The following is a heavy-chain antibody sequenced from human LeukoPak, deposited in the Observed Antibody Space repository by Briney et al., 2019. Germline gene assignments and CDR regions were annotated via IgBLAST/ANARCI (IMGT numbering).Heavy chain of an antibody. CDR1: GYTFTGYY. Sequence: ASVKVSCKASGYTFTGYYIHWVRQAPEQGLEWMGWINPNSGGTNYAQKFQGRVTMTRGTSISTAYMELTRLRSDDTAVYYCARDTAMVTYWFDPWGQGTLVTVSS. D-gene: IGHD5-18*01. V-gene: IGHV1-2*02. J-gene: IGHJ5*02. CDR2: INPNSGGT. CDR3: ARDTAMVTYWFDP.